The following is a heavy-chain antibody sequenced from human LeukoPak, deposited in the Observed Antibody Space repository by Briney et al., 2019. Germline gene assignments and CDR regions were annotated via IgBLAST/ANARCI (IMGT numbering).Heavy chain of an antibody. CDR3: ASGEDCSGGSCYKDAFDI. CDR1: GYTFTGYY. D-gene: IGHD2-15*01. Sequence: GASVKVSCKASGYTFTGYYMHWVRQAPGQGLEWMGGIIPIFGTANYAQKFQGRVTITADESTSTAYMELSSLRSEDTAVYYCASGEDCSGGSCYKDAFDIWGQGTMVTVSS. CDR2: IIPIFGTA. V-gene: IGHV1-69*13. J-gene: IGHJ3*02.